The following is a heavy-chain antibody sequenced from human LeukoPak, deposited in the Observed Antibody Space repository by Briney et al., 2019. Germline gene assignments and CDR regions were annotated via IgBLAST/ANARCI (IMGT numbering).Heavy chain of an antibody. D-gene: IGHD1-26*01. CDR3: ARLAGADFPWFDP. CDR1: GGSISSYY. V-gene: IGHV4-59*08. J-gene: IGHJ5*02. CDR2: IYYSGST. Sequence: SETLSLTCTVSGGSISSYYWSWIRQPAGKGLEWIGYIYYSGSTNYSPSLKSRVTISVDTSKNQFSLKLSSVTAADTAVYYCARLAGADFPWFDPWGQGTLVTVSS.